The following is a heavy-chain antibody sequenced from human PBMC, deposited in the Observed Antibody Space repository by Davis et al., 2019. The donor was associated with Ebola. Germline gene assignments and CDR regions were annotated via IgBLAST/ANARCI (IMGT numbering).Heavy chain of an antibody. J-gene: IGHJ4*02. D-gene: IGHD2-15*01. V-gene: IGHV1-2*04. CDR3: ARDRVCSGSTCYAYFDF. CDR2: INPNSGDT. CDR1: GYTFTGYY. Sequence: AASVKVSCKASGYTFTGYYIHWVRQAPGQGLEWMGWINPNSGDTKYSLKFQGWVTMTRDTPISTAYMELNRLTSDDTAVYYCARDRVCSGSTCYAYFDFWGQGTLVTVSS.